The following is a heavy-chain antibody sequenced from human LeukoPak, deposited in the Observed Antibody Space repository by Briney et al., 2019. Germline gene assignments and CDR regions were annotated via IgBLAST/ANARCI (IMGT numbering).Heavy chain of an antibody. Sequence: PGGSLRLSCAASGFTFSSYSMNWVRQAPGKGLEWVSYISSSSSTIYYADSVKGRFTISRDNAKNSLYLQMNSLRAEDTAVYYCASTDCSSTSCYLRYYDFWTHFDYWGQGTLVTVSS. V-gene: IGHV3-48*04. CDR3: ASTDCSSTSCYLRYYDFWTHFDY. D-gene: IGHD2-2*01. J-gene: IGHJ4*02. CDR2: ISSSSSTI. CDR1: GFTFSSYS.